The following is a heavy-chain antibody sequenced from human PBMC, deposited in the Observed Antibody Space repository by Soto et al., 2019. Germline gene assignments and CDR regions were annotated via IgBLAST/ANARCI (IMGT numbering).Heavy chain of an antibody. CDR1: GFTFSSYS. Sequence: GGSLRLSCAASGFTFSSYSMNWVRQAPGKGLEWVSSISSSSSYIYYADSVKGRFTISRDNAKNSLYLQMNSLRAEDTAVYYCARGGDYYYGMDVWGQGTTVTVSS. V-gene: IGHV3-21*01. J-gene: IGHJ6*02. CDR3: ARGGDYYYGMDV. CDR2: ISSSSSYI.